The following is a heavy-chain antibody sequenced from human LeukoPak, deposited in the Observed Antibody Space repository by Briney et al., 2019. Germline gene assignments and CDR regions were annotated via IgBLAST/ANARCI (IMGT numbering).Heavy chain of an antibody. V-gene: IGHV3-23*01. D-gene: IGHD4-11*01. J-gene: IGHJ6*02. Sequence: PGGSLRLSCAASGFTFSSYAMSWVRQAPGKGLEWVSAISGSGGSTYYADSVKGRFTISRDNSKNTLYLQMNSLRAEDTAVYYCAESNYASVYYYYGMDVWGQGTTVTVSS. CDR3: AESNYASVYYYYGMDV. CDR1: GFTFSSYA. CDR2: ISGSGGST.